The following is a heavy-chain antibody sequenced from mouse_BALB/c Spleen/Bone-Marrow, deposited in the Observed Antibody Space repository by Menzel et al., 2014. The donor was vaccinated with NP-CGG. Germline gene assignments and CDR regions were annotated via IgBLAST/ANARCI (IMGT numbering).Heavy chain of an antibody. CDR1: GFTFXSFG. Sequence: EVKVVESGGGLVQPGGSRKLSCAASGFTFXSFGMHWVRQAPEKGLEWVAYISSGSSTIYYADTVKGRFTISRDNPKNTLFLQMTSLRSEDTAMYYCARGAARATWFAYWGQGTLVTVSA. CDR2: ISSGSSTI. CDR3: ARGAARATWFAY. D-gene: IGHD3-1*01. J-gene: IGHJ3*01. V-gene: IGHV5-17*02.